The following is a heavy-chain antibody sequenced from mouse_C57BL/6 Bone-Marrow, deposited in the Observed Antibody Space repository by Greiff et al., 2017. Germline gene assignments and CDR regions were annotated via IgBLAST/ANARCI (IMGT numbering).Heavy chain of an antibody. J-gene: IGHJ4*01. D-gene: IGHD2-5*01. V-gene: IGHV1-54*01. CDR1: GYAFTNYL. Sequence: QVQLKQSGAELVRPGTSVQVSCKASGYAFTNYLIEWVKQRPGQGLEWIGVINPGSGGTNYNEKFKGKATLTADNSSSTAYMQLSSLTSEDSAVYFCAIPPHYYSKYCYAMDYWGQGTSVTVSS. CDR2: INPGSGGT. CDR3: AIPPHYYSKYCYAMDY.